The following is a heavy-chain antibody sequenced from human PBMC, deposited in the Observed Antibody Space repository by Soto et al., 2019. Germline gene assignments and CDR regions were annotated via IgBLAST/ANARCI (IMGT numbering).Heavy chain of an antibody. V-gene: IGHV1-2*02. CDR1: GHTFTGYY. D-gene: IGHD1-1*01. CDR2: INPNSGGT. Sequence: GASLKVSCKASGHTFTGYYLHWVRQAPGQGLEWMGWINPNSGGTNYAQKFQGRVTMTRDTSISTAYMELSRLRSDDTAVYYCARGRTGTTAYFEYWGQGKMVTVSS. J-gene: IGHJ4*02. CDR3: ARGRTGTTAYFEY.